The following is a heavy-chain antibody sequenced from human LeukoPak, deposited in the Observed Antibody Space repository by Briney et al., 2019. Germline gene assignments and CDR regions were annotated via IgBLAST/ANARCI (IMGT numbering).Heavy chain of an antibody. CDR1: GGSISSYY. CDR2: IYYSGST. V-gene: IGHV4-59*08. J-gene: IGHJ4*02. Sequence: SETLSLTCTVSGGSISSYYWSWIQQPPGKGLEWIGYIYYSGSTNYNPSLRSRVTISVDTSKNHISLKVFSLTAADTALYYCARHVSGSAMMHYFDYWGQGNLVTVSS. CDR3: ARHVSGSAMMHYFDY. D-gene: IGHD5-18*01.